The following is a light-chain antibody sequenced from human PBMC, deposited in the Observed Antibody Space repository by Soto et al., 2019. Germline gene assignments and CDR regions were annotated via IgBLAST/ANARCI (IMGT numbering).Light chain of an antibody. CDR2: GAS. J-gene: IGKJ2*01. V-gene: IGKV3-11*01. Sequence: EIVLTQSPATLSLSPGERATLSCRASQSVSSYLAWCQQKPGQAPRLLIYGASNRATGIPARFSGGGSGTDFTLTISSLEPEDFAVYYCQQRFNWPRFTFGQGTKLEIK. CDR3: QQRFNWPRFT. CDR1: QSVSSY.